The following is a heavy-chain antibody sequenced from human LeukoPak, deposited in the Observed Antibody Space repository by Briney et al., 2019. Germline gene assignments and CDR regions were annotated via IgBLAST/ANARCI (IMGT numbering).Heavy chain of an antibody. CDR1: GFTFSDYY. CDR2: ISSSGSTI. J-gene: IGHJ4*02. CDR3: ARAPLPSSGWPDYFDY. D-gene: IGHD6-19*01. Sequence: GGSLRLSCAASGFTFSDYYMSWIRQAPGKGLEWVSYISSSGSTIYYAVSVKGRFTISRDNAKNSLYLQMNSLRAEDTAVYYCARAPLPSSGWPDYFDYWGQGTLVTVSS. V-gene: IGHV3-11*04.